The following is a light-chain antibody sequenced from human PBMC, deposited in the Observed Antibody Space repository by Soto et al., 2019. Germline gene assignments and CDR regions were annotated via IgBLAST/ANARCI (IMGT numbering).Light chain of an antibody. CDR3: HQYGSSPFA. V-gene: IGKV3-20*01. J-gene: IGKJ3*01. CDR2: GAS. CDR1: QSVSSNY. Sequence: EIVLTQSPGTLSLSPGERATLSCRASQSVSSNYLAWYQQKPGQAPRLLIYGASSRATGIPDRFSGSGSGTDFTLTISSLEPEDFAVYHCHQYGSSPFAFGPGTKVDIK.